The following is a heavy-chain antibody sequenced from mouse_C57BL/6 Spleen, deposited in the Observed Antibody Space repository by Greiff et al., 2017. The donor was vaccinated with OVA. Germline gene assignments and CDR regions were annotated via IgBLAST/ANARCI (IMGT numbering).Heavy chain of an antibody. J-gene: IGHJ4*01. D-gene: IGHD4-1*01. Sequence: QVQLQQSGAELVKPGASVKISCKASGYAFSSYWMNWVKQRPGQGLEWIGQIYPGDGDTNYNGKFKGKATLTADKSSSTAYMQLSSLTSEDSAVYFCARPGTGYYYAMDDWGQGTSVTVSS. CDR2: IYPGDGDT. CDR3: ARPGTGYYYAMDD. CDR1: GYAFSSYW. V-gene: IGHV1-80*01.